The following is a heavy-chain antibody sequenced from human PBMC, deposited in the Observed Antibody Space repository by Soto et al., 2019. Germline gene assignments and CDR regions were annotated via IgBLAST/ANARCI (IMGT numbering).Heavy chain of an antibody. V-gene: IGHV3-15*07. J-gene: IGHJ6*02. Sequence: VGSLRLSCASSVFTFSNAWMNLVRQSPGKGLEWVGRIKSKTDGGTTDYAAPVKGRFTISRDDSKNTLYLQMNSLKTEDTAVYYCTTDLTDILPWEVWGQGTTVTVSS. CDR3: TTDLTDILPWEV. CDR2: IKSKTDGGTT. D-gene: IGHD3-9*01. CDR1: VFTFSNAW.